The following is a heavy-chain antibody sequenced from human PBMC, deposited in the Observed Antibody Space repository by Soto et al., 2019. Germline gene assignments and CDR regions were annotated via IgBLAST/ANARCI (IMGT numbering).Heavy chain of an antibody. V-gene: IGHV3-72*01. CDR3: ARWVVTYDYCDH. D-gene: IGHD2-21*02. CDR1: GFTLSDHY. J-gene: IGHJ4*02. Sequence: EVQLVESGGGLVQPGGSLRLSCAASGFTLSDHYMDWVRQAPGKGLEWVGRSRNKANGYTTEYAASVKGRFTISRDDSKNSLYLQMNSLKTEDTAVYLCARWVVTYDYCDHWGQGTLVTVSS. CDR2: SRNKANGYTT.